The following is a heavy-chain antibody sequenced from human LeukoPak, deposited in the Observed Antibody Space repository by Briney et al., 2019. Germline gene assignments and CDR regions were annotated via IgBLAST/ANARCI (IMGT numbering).Heavy chain of an antibody. Sequence: PGRSLRLSCAASGFTFDDCAMHWVRQAPGKGLEWVSGITWNSGTIAYADSVKGRFTISRANAKNSLYLQMNSLRAEDTALYYCAKGKVAGTGLGGYFDYWGQGTLVTVSS. D-gene: IGHD6-19*01. J-gene: IGHJ4*02. V-gene: IGHV3-9*01. CDR2: ITWNSGTI. CDR3: AKGKVAGTGLGGYFDY. CDR1: GFTFDDCA.